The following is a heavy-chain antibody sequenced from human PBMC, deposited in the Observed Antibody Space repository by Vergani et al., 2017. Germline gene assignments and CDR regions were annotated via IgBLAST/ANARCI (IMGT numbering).Heavy chain of an antibody. Sequence: QVQLVESGGGVVQPGRSLRLSCAASGFTFSSYGMHWVRQAPGKGLEWVAVIWYDGSNKYYADSVKGRFTISRDNSKNTLYLQMNSLRAEDTAVYYCARGGWILGLWIDYWGQGTLVTVSS. CDR3: ARGGWILGLWIDY. V-gene: IGHV3-33*01. CDR2: IWYDGSNK. J-gene: IGHJ4*02. CDR1: GFTFSSYG. D-gene: IGHD5-18*01.